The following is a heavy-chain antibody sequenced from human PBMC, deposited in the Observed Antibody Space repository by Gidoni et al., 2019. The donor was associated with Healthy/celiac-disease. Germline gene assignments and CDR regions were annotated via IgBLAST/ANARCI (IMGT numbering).Heavy chain of an antibody. V-gene: IGHV4-39*07. Sequence: QLQLQESGPGLVKPSQTLSLTCTFSACHISSSSYYWGWIRQPPGKGLEWIGSFYASGSTYYNPTLKSRVTISVDTSKNQFSLKLSSVTAADTAVYYCARDSHYYDSSGYYPIDYWGQGTLVTVSS. J-gene: IGHJ4*02. CDR2: FYASGST. CDR3: ARDSHYYDSSGYYPIDY. CDR1: ACHISSSSYY. D-gene: IGHD3-22*01.